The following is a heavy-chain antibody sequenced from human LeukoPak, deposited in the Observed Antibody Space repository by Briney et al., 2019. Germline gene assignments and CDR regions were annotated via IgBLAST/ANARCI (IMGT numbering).Heavy chain of an antibody. CDR3: ARDLAYCGGDCYSTPFDY. V-gene: IGHV3-48*03. Sequence: GGSLRLSCVASGFTFSSYEMNWVRQAPGKGLEWVSYISSSGFTMYYADSVEGRFTISRDNARNSLYLQMNSLRAEDTAVYYCARDLAYCGGDCYSTPFDYWGQGTLVTVSS. J-gene: IGHJ4*02. CDR2: ISSSGFTM. CDR1: GFTFSSYE. D-gene: IGHD2-21*02.